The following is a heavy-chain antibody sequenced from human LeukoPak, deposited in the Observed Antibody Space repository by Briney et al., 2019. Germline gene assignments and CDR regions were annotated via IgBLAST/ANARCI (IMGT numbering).Heavy chain of an antibody. J-gene: IGHJ3*02. CDR2: IYHSGST. V-gene: IGHV4-38-2*02. D-gene: IGHD3-22*01. Sequence: SETLSLTCTVSGGSISGYYWGWIRQPPGKGLEWIGSIYHSGSTYYSPSLKSRVTISVDTSKNQFSLKLSSVTAADTAVYYCARVGYYDSSGYEEGAFDIWGQGTMVTVSS. CDR1: GGSISGYY. CDR3: ARVGYYDSSGYEEGAFDI.